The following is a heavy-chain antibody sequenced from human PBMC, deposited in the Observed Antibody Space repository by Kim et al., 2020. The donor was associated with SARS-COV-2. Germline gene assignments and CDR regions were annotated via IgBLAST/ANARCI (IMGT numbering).Heavy chain of an antibody. V-gene: IGHV3-9*01. CDR3: AKDITAAGTF. J-gene: IGHJ1*01. Sequence: SIGYADSVKGRFTISRDNAKNSLYLQMNSLRTEDTALYYCAKDITAAGTFWGQGTLVTVSS. CDR2: SI. D-gene: IGHD6-13*01.